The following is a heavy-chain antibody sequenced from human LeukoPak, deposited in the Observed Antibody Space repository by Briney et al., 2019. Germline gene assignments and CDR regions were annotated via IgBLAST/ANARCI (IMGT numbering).Heavy chain of an antibody. CDR2: IYPGDSDT. CDR3: ARSLGYCSGGSCARGLYFDY. V-gene: IGHV5-51*01. Sequence: GESLKISCKGSGYTFTSYWIGWVRQMPGKGPEWMGIIYPGDSDTRYSPSFQGQVTISADKSISTAYLQWSSLKASDTAMYYCARSLGYCSGGSCARGLYFDYWGQGTLVTVSS. J-gene: IGHJ4*02. CDR1: GYTFTSYW. D-gene: IGHD2-15*01.